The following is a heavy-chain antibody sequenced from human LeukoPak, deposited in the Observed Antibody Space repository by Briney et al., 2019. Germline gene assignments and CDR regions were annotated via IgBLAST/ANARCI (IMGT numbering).Heavy chain of an antibody. J-gene: IGHJ4*02. CDR2: IYSGGST. V-gene: IGHV3-66*04. Sequence: GGSLRLSCAASRFTVSSNYMSWVRQAPGKGLEWVSVIYSGGSTYYADSVKGRFTISRDNSKNTLYLQMNSLRAEDTAVYYCARLRKSSTSYFDYWGQGTLVTVSS. CDR3: ARLRKSSTSYFDY. CDR1: RFTVSSNY. D-gene: IGHD2-2*01.